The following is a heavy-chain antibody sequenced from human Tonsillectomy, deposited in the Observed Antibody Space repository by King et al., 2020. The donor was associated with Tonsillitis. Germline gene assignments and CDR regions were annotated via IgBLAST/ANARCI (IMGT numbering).Heavy chain of an antibody. CDR3: ARGYRVSVFEQ. V-gene: IGHV3-48*02. CDR2: ISERSLTK. CDR1: GFTFSFYS. D-gene: IGHD5-18*01. J-gene: IGHJ4*02. Sequence: VQLVESGGGLIHPGGSLRLSCAASGFTFSFYSMNWVRQAPGKGLEWVSYISERSLTKYYADSVKGRFTISRDDAKNTLYLQMNGLRDDDTAVYYCARGYRVSVFEQWGQGALVTVSS.